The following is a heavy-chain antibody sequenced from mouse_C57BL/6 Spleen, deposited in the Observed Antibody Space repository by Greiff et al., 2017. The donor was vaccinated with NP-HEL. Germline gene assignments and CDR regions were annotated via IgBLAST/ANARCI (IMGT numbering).Heavy chain of an antibody. D-gene: IGHD2-12*01. CDR3: ARDPAYSAMDY. J-gene: IGHJ4*01. Sequence: EVHLVESGGGLVKPGGSLKLSCAASGFTFSSYAMSWVRQTPEKRLEWVATISDGGSYTYYPDNVKGRFTISRDNAKNNLYLQMSHLKSEDTAMYYCARDPAYSAMDYWGQGTSVTVSS. CDR2: ISDGGSYT. V-gene: IGHV5-4*01. CDR1: GFTFSSYA.